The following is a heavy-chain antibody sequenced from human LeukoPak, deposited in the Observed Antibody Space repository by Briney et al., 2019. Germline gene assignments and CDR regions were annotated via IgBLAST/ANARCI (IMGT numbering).Heavy chain of an antibody. V-gene: IGHV4-34*01. J-gene: IGHJ5*02. CDR1: GGSFSGYY. D-gene: IGHD7-27*01. CDR2: INHSGSN. Sequence: SVTLSLTCAVYGGSFSGYYWSWIRQPPGKGLEWIGEINHSGSNNYNPSLKSRVTISVDTSKNQFSLKLSSVTAADTAVYYCARKPNWGRWFDPWGQGTLV. CDR3: ARKPNWGRWFDP.